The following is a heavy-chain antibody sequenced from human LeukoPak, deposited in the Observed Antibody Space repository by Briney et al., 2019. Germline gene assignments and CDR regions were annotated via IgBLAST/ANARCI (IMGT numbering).Heavy chain of an antibody. CDR2: ISSSSSYI. CDR3: ARDREVVVGATYGYFDY. V-gene: IGHV3-21*01. J-gene: IGHJ4*02. CDR1: TXXXXS. Sequence: TXXXXSMNWVRQAPGKGPEWVSSISSSSSYIYYADSVKGRFTISRDNAKNSLYLQMNSLRAEDTAVYYCARDREVVVGATYGYFDYWGQGTLVTVSS. D-gene: IGHD1-26*01.